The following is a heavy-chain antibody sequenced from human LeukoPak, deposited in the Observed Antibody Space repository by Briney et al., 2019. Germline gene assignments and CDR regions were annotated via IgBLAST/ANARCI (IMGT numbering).Heavy chain of an antibody. CDR3: ARVTPRVTTGED. Sequence: ASVKVSCKASGYTFTSCDINWVRQATGQGLEWMGWMNPNSGNTGYAQKFQGRVTMTRNTSISTAYMELSSLRSEDTAVYYCARVTPRVTTGEDWGQGTLVTVSS. D-gene: IGHD4-17*01. J-gene: IGHJ4*02. CDR2: MNPNSGNT. V-gene: IGHV1-8*01. CDR1: GYTFTSCD.